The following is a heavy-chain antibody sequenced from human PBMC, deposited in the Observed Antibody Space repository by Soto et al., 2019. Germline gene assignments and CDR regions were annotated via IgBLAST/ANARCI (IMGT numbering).Heavy chain of an antibody. CDR3: APRVMYSPSWDVGWFDP. J-gene: IGHJ5*02. V-gene: IGHV2-5*02. CDR1: GFSLSTTGVG. Sequence: QITLKESGPTLVEPTQTLTLTCSFSGFSLSTTGVGVGWLRQAPGKALECLGIIYWDGDRRYNPSLNNRLSLTKDPSNNQVVLTMTYMEPVDTATYYCAPRVMYSPSWDVGWFDPWGQGTLVTVS. D-gene: IGHD5-18*01. CDR2: IYWDGDR.